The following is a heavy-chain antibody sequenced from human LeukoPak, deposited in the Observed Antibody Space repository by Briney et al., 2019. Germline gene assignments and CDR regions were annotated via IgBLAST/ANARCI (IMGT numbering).Heavy chain of an antibody. Sequence: GASVKVSCKASGYTFTIYGITWVRQAPGQGLEWMGWISAYNGNTNYAQKLQGRVTMTEDTPTDTAYMELSSLRSEDTAVYYCATGRFKANYYGSGTLQNWFDPWGQGTLVTVSS. V-gene: IGHV1-18*01. CDR3: ATGRFKANYYGSGTLQNWFDP. J-gene: IGHJ5*02. CDR1: GYTFTIYG. D-gene: IGHD3-10*01. CDR2: ISAYNGNT.